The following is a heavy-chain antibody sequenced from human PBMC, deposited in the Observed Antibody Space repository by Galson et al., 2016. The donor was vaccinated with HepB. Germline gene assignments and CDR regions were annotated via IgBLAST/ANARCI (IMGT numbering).Heavy chain of an antibody. V-gene: IGHV3-23*01. J-gene: IGHJ4*02. D-gene: IGHD3-22*01. CDR3: AKDRHYDSSGYTFDY. CDR1: GFTFGIYD. CDR2: IIGSGDST. Sequence: SLRLSCAASGFTFGIYDMSWVRQAPGKGLEWVSGIIGSGDSTYYADSVKGRFTISRDNSRNTLYLQMNSLRAEDTALYYCAKDRHYDSSGYTFDYWGQGTLVTVSS.